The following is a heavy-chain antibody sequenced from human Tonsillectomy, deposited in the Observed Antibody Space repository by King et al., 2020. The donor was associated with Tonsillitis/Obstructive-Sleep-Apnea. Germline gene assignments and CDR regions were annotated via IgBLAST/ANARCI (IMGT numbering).Heavy chain of an antibody. CDR3: VRHATAMDNYYYYMDV. CDR2: IYYNGDT. CDR1: GGSISSSRYY. J-gene: IGHJ6*03. V-gene: IGHV4-39*01. Sequence: QLQLQESGPGLVKPSETLSLSCFVSGGSISSSRYYWGWIRQPPGKGLEWIGTIYYNGDTYYNPSLKSRVTVSIDTSESQFSLKLTSVTAADTAVYYCVRHATAMDNYYYYMDVWGKGTTVTVSS. D-gene: IGHD5-18*01.